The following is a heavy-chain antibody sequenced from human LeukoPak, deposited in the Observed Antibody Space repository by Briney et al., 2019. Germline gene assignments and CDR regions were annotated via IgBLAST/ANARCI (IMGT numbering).Heavy chain of an antibody. CDR1: GFTFSSYE. V-gene: IGHV3-48*03. J-gene: IGHJ4*02. CDR3: ASSERWLQLCFDY. CDR2: ISSSGSTI. D-gene: IGHD5-24*01. Sequence: GGSLRLSCAASGFTFSSYEMNWVRQAPGKGLEWVSYISSSGSTIYYADSVKGRFTISRDNAKNSLFLQMNSLRAEDTAVYYCASSERWLQLCFDYWGQGTLVTVSS.